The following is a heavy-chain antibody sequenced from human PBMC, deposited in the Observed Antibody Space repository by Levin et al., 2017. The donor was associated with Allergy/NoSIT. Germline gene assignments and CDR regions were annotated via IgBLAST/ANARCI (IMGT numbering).Heavy chain of an antibody. CDR3: ARADSSAYPDY. Sequence: AGGSLRLSCAASGFTFSSYAMHWVRQAPGKGLEWVAVISYDGSTEYYADSVKGRFTISRDDSKNTLYLQMNSLRVEDTAVYYCARADSSAYPDYWGQGTLVTVSS. V-gene: IGHV3-30-3*01. CDR1: GFTFSSYA. D-gene: IGHD3-22*01. J-gene: IGHJ4*02. CDR2: ISYDGSTE.